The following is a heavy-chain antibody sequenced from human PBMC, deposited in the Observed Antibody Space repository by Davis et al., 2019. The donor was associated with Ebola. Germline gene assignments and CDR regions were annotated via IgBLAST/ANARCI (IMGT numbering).Heavy chain of an antibody. Sequence: SETLSLTCTVSGGSISSYYWSWIRQPPGKGLEWIGEINHSGSTNYNPSLKSRVTISVDTSKNQFSLKLSSVTAADTAVYYCARFDSSGSYDYWGQGTLVTVSS. V-gene: IGHV4-34*01. CDR3: ARFDSSGSYDY. J-gene: IGHJ4*02. CDR1: GGSISSYY. CDR2: INHSGST. D-gene: IGHD3-22*01.